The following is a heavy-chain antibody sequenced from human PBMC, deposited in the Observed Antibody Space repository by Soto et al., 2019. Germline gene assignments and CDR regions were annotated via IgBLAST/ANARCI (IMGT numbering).Heavy chain of an antibody. V-gene: IGHV1-18*01. CDR3: AREPPGMGA. CDR2: ISAYNGNT. CDR1: GYTFTSYG. J-gene: IGHJ6*02. Sequence: QVQLVQSGAEVKKPGASVKVSCKASGYTFTSYGISWVRQAPGQGLEWMGWISAYNGNTNYAQKRPGRATMTTHTPTSTAYLELTSLRSDDTAVYYCAREPPGMGAWGQGTTVTVSS.